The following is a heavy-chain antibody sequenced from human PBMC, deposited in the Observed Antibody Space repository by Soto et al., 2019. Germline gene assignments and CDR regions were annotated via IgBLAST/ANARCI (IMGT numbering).Heavy chain of an antibody. Sequence: PGGSLRLSCSASGFTFSSYAMHWVRQAPGKGLEYVSALSSNGGSTYYADSVKGRFTISRDNSKNTLYLQMSSLGAEDTAMYYCVKDSSSWYYFDSWGQGTLVTVSS. J-gene: IGHJ4*02. CDR1: GFTFSSYA. V-gene: IGHV3-64D*06. D-gene: IGHD6-13*01. CDR2: LSSNGGST. CDR3: VKDSSSWYYFDS.